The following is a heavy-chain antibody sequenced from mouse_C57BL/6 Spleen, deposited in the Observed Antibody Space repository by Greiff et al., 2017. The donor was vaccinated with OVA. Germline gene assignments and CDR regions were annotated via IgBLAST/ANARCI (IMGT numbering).Heavy chain of an antibody. J-gene: IGHJ1*03. V-gene: IGHV1-42*01. CDR1: GYSFTGYY. D-gene: IGHD1-1*01. CDR3: ARQYYGSSPEV. Sequence: VQLQQSGPELVKPGASVKISCKASGYSFTGYYMNWVKQSPEKSLEWIGEINPRTGGTTYNQKFKAKATLTVDKSSSTAYMQLKSLTSEDAAVYYGARQYYGSSPEVWGTGTTVTVSS. CDR2: INPRTGGT.